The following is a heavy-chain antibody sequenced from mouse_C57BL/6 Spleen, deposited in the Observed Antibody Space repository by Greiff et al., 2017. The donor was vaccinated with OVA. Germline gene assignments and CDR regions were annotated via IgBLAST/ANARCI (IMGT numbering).Heavy chain of an antibody. CDR3: TPKDYFDY. V-gene: IGHV14-4*01. Sequence: EVQVVESGAELVRPGASVKLSCTASGFNIKDDYMHWVKQRPEQGLEWIGWIDPENGDTEYASKFQGKATITADTSSNTAYLQLSSLTSEDTAVYYCTPKDYFDYWGQGTTLTVSS. J-gene: IGHJ2*01. CDR1: GFNIKDDY. CDR2: IDPENGDT.